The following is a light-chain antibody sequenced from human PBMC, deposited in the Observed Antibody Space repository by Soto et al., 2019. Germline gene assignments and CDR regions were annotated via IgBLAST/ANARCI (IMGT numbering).Light chain of an antibody. Sequence: QSVLTQPPLVSGAPGQRVTISCTGSSANIGAGYDVHWYQRLPGTAPKVLIYGNNNRPSGVPDRFSGSKSGTSASLAITGLQAEDEADYSCQSYDSSLSGSYVFGTGTKLTVL. CDR2: GNN. J-gene: IGLJ1*01. CDR3: QSYDSSLSGSYV. V-gene: IGLV1-40*01. CDR1: SANIGAGYD.